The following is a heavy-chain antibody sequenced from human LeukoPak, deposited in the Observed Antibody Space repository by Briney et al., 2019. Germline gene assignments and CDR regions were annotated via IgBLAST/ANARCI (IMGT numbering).Heavy chain of an antibody. J-gene: IGHJ6*02. CDR3: ARGPGIVVVPVSPYYYYGMDV. D-gene: IGHD2-2*01. CDR1: GGSFSGYY. Sequence: SETLSLTCAVYGGSFSGYYWIWIRQSPEKGLEGIGEINHSGSNKYNPSLKRRVTILVDTSKNQFSLKLSSVPAADTAVYYCARGPGIVVVPVSPYYYYGMDVWGQGTTVTVSS. CDR2: INHSGSN. V-gene: IGHV4-34*01.